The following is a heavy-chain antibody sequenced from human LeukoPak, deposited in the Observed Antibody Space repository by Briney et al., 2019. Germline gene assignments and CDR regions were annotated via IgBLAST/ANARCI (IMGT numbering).Heavy chain of an antibody. V-gene: IGHV2-5*02. CDR1: GFSLSTSGVG. J-gene: IGHJ4*02. D-gene: IGHD6-6*01. CDR2: INWDDDK. CDR3: ARRRAAARPYYCDY. Sequence: SGPTLVNPTQTLTLTCTFSGFSLSTSGVGVGWIRQPPGKALEWLALINWDDDKRYSPSLKSRLSITKDTSKNQVVLTMTNMDPVDTATYYCARRRAAARPYYCDYWGQGTLVPSPQ.